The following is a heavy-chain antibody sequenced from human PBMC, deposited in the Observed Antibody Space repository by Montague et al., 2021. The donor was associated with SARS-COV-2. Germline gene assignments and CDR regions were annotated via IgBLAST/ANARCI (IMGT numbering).Heavy chain of an antibody. CDR1: GGSFSTYS. V-gene: IGHV4-34*01. J-gene: IGHJ6*03. D-gene: IGHD3-10*01. Sequence: SETLSLTCAVHGGSFSTYSRNWIRQPPGKGLEWIGEIHHGGSTNYNPSPKSRVTISADTSKNQFSLKLASVAAADTAVYYCARLGDGVVPSPILGVGPYYSYYYMDVWGKGTTVTVSS. CDR3: ARLGDGVVPSPILGVGPYYSYYYMDV. CDR2: IHHGGST.